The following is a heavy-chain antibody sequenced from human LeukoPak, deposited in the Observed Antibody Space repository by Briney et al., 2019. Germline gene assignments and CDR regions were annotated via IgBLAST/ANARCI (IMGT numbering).Heavy chain of an antibody. V-gene: IGHV3-30*18. Sequence: GGSLRLSCAASGFTFSRFAMQWLRQSPGKGPEWVAVISYDGSEKYYADSVRGRFTISRDDSKNTLYLQMNSLRPEDTAVYYCVKASLSYTGGYFDYWGQGTLVTVSS. J-gene: IGHJ4*02. CDR1: GFTFSRFA. CDR3: VKASLSYTGGYFDY. D-gene: IGHD1-26*01. CDR2: ISYDGSEK.